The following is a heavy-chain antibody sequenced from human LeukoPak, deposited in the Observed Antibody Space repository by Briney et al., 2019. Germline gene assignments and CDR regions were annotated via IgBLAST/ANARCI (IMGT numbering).Heavy chain of an antibody. V-gene: IGHV3-21*01. CDR1: GLRFSTYR. J-gene: IGHJ4*02. CDR3: ARDIRLNASGWNVIDY. Sequence: GGSLRLSRVASGLRFSTYRMNWVRQAPGKGPEGVSSISVIITYIHHADSMKSRPTVSRNNAKNSLFLEMNSLRVEDTAVYYCARDIRLNASGWNVIDYWGQGTQVTVSS. CDR2: ISVIITYI. D-gene: IGHD6-19*01.